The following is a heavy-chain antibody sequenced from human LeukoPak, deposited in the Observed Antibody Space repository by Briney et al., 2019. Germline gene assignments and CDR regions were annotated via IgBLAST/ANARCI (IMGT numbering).Heavy chain of an antibody. D-gene: IGHD1/OR15-1a*01. V-gene: IGHV3-23*01. Sequence: PGGSLRLSCASSGFTFNNYAMTWVRQAPGKGLEWVSSITASGGSTYCADSVKGRFSISRDNSKNTLYLQMSSLRAEDTAVYYCARVLTGTTTGFDYWGQGTLVTVSS. CDR2: ITASGGST. J-gene: IGHJ4*02. CDR1: GFTFNNYA. CDR3: ARVLTGTTTGFDY.